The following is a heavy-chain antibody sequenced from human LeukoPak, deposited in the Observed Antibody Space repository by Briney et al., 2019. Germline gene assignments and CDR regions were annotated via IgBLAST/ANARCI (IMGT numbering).Heavy chain of an antibody. CDR2: IIPNFGTP. V-gene: IGHV1-69*13. D-gene: IGHD3-10*01. Sequence: SVKVSCKASGCTFTSYAISWVRQAPGQGLEWMGWIIPNFGTPNYAQKFTGRVTITADDSASTAYMQLSSLRSEDTAVYYCAREPPSYGSGSYSSYFDYWGQGRLVIVSS. J-gene: IGHJ4*02. CDR1: GCTFTSYA. CDR3: AREPPSYGSGSYSSYFDY.